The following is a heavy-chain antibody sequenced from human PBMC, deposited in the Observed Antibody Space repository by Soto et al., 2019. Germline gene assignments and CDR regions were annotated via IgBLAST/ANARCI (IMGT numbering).Heavy chain of an antibody. CDR2: IYYSGST. J-gene: IGHJ4*02. D-gene: IGHD6-13*01. Sequence: QVQLQESGPGLVKPSQTLSLTCTVSGGSISSGGYYWSWIRQHPGKGLEWIGYIYYSGSTYYNPSLKSRVTISIDTSKNQFSLKLTSVTAAATAVYYCARGSIAAAAPADYWGQGTLVTVSS. V-gene: IGHV4-31*03. CDR3: ARGSIAAAAPADY. CDR1: GGSISSGGYY.